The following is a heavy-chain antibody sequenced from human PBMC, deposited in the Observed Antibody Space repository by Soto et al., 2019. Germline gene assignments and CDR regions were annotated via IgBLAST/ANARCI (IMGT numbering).Heavy chain of an antibody. V-gene: IGHV3-30*04. CDR3: AKDQGFYSGYDYFDY. J-gene: IGHJ4*02. CDR2: ISCDGSNK. CDR1: GFTFSSYA. Sequence: PGGSLRLSCAASGFTFSSYAMSWVRQAPGKGLEWVAVISCDGSNKYYADSVKGRFTISRDNSKNTLYLQMNSLRAEDTAVYYCAKDQGFYSGYDYFDYWGQGTLVTVS. D-gene: IGHD5-12*01.